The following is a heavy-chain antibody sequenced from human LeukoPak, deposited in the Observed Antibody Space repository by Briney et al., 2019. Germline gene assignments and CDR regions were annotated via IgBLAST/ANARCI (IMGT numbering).Heavy chain of an antibody. Sequence: SETLSLTYTVSGGSIISSSYYWGWIRQPPGEGLEWIGSIYYSGSTYYNPSLKSRVTISVDTSKNQFSLKVSSVTAADTAIYYCAKNGDRGAYCTGGTCYPYFYYYMDVWGKGTTVTI. J-gene: IGHJ6*03. CDR1: GGSIISSSYY. CDR3: AKNGDRGAYCTGGTCYPYFYYYMDV. D-gene: IGHD2-15*01. CDR2: IYYSGST. V-gene: IGHV4-39*07.